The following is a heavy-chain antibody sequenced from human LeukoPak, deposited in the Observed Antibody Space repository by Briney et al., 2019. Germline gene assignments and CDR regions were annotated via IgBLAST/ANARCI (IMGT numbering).Heavy chain of an antibody. CDR3: ARDADTSGSYWYFDL. CDR1: GFTLSYYG. Sequence: PGGSPRLSSAASGFTLSYYGMHWVRQAPGKGLEWVALIWSDGSNENYADSVKGRFTISRDTSRNTLYLQMHSLRAEDTAVYYCARDADTSGSYWYFDLWGRGTQVTVSS. V-gene: IGHV3-33*01. J-gene: IGHJ2*01. D-gene: IGHD3-22*01. CDR2: IWSDGSNE.